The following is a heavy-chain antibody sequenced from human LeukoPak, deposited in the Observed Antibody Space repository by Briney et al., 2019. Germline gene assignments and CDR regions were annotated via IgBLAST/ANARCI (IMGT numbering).Heavy chain of an antibody. J-gene: IGHJ4*02. D-gene: IGHD6-13*01. V-gene: IGHV1-18*01. CDR1: GYTFTSYH. CDR3: ARVEYSGSWYVLDY. CDR2: ISGYNSNT. Sequence: ASVKASCKASGYTFTSYHISWVRQAPGQGLEWMGRISGYNSNTHYGEKLQGRVTMTTDTSTSTAYMELTTLTSDDTAVYYCARVEYSGSWYVLDYWGQGTLVTVSS.